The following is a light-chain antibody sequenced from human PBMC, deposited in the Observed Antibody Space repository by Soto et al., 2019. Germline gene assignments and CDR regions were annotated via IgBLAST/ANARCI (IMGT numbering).Light chain of an antibody. CDR3: QQYGSSIT. CDR1: QSVSSY. CDR2: DAS. V-gene: IGKV3-11*01. J-gene: IGKJ5*01. Sequence: EIVLTQSPATLSSFPCDRVTLSCRASQSVSSYLAWYQQKPGQAPRLLIYDASNRATGIPARFSGSGSGTDFTLTISSLEPEDFAVFYCQQYGSSITFGQGTRLEIK.